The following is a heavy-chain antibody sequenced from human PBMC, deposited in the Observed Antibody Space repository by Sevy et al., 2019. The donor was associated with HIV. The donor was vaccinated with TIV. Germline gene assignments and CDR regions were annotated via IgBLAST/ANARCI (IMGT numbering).Heavy chain of an antibody. D-gene: IGHD1-26*01. J-gene: IGHJ4*02. CDR1: GFTFRDYP. Sequence: GGSLRLSCAASGFTFRDYPMNWIRQAPGKGLEWLSYISRASDSIYYADSVMGRFTVSRDNAMNSLYLQMDRLSDEDTAIYYCAREHTGSFPDFWGQGTLVTVSS. CDR2: ISRASDSI. CDR3: AREHTGSFPDF. V-gene: IGHV3-48*02.